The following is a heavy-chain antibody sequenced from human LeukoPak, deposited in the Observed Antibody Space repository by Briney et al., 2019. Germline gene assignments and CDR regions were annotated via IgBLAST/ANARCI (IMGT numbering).Heavy chain of an antibody. Sequence: ASMKVSCKASGYTFTSYGISWVRQAPGQGLEWMGWISAYNGNTNYAQKLQGRVTMTTDTSTSTAYMELRSLRSDDTAVYYCARVERGMVRGPPGYWGQGTLVTVSS. D-gene: IGHD3-10*01. CDR2: ISAYNGNT. CDR3: ARVERGMVRGPPGY. V-gene: IGHV1-18*01. J-gene: IGHJ4*02. CDR1: GYTFTSYG.